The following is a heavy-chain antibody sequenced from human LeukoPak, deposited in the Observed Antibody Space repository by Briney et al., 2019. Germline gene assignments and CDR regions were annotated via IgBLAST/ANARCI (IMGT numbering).Heavy chain of an antibody. Sequence: SGPTHAKPPQPLTPTCTFSGSSPSTSGVGVGWIRQLPGRVLVWLALLYWDDRKQYSPSLKSRLTVTKDTSKDQVALTMTNMDPVDTATYYCAHSPYTGNYYYFDAWGQGTRVTVSS. CDR1: GSSPSTSGVG. J-gene: IGHJ4*02. V-gene: IGHV2-5*02. CDR3: AHSPYTGNYYYFDA. CDR2: LYWDDRK. D-gene: IGHD1-26*01.